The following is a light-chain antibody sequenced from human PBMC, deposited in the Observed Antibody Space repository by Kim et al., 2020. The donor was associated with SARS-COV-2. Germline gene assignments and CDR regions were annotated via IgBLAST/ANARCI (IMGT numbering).Light chain of an antibody. CDR1: QNVRMW. CDR2: KVS. CDR3: QHYEDFPWT. V-gene: IGKV1-5*03. J-gene: IGKJ1*01. Sequence: AAVGDTFTIPCRASQNVRMWLAWYQQKPGKAPKLLIYKVSYLESGVPSRFSASGSETEFTLTINSLQPDDFATYYCQHYEDFPWTFGQGTKVDIK.